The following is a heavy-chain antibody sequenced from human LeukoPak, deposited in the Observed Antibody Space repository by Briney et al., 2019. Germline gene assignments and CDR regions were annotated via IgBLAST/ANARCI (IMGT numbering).Heavy chain of an antibody. Sequence: RGSLRLSCAASGFTFSTHLMTWVRQAPGKGLEWVANIYQDGREKYYADSVKGRFTISGDNAKNSLYLQMNSLRAEDTAVYYCARLRYYAMDVWGQGTTVIFSS. CDR2: IYQDGREK. V-gene: IGHV3-7*01. CDR1: GFTFSTHL. CDR3: ARLRYYAMDV. J-gene: IGHJ6*02.